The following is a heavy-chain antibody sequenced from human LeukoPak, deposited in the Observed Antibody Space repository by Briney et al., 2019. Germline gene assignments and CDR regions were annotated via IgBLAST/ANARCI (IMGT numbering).Heavy chain of an antibody. V-gene: IGHV4-59*08. CDR1: GGSINNYY. CDR2: IHYSGHT. CDR3: ARHRYTSSSSYFDF. D-gene: IGHD6-6*01. J-gene: IGHJ4*02. Sequence: SETLSLTCTVSGGSINNYYWSWIRQSPGKGLEWIGYIHYSGHTTYNPSLKSRVTISVDTSKNQFSLRLSSVTAADTAVYYCARHRYTSSSSYFDFWGQGTLVTVSS.